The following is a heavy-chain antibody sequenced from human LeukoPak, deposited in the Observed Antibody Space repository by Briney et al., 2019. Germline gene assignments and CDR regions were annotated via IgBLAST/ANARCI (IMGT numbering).Heavy chain of an antibody. J-gene: IGHJ4*02. V-gene: IGHV4-39*07. Sequence: SETLSLTCTVSGGSISSSSYYWGWIRQPPGKGLEWIGSIYYSGSTYYNPSLKSRVTMSVDTSKNQFSLKLSSVTAADTAVYYCARERGSGWYDMAIDYWGQGTLVTVSS. CDR3: ARERGSGWYDMAIDY. D-gene: IGHD6-19*01. CDR1: GGSISSSSYY. CDR2: IYYSGST.